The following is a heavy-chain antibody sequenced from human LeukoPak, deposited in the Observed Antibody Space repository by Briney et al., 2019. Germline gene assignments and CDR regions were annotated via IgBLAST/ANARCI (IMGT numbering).Heavy chain of an antibody. V-gene: IGHV3-48*01. J-gene: IGHJ4*02. CDR2: ISSTTI. CDR1: GFTFSSYS. Sequence: PGGSLRLSCAASGFTFSSYSMNWVRQAPGKGLEWVSYISSTTIHYADSVKGRFTISGDSAKNSLYLQMNSLRAEDTAVYYCAKDGFRRAVAGNYFDYWGQGTLVTVSS. CDR3: AKDGFRRAVAGNYFDY. D-gene: IGHD6-19*01.